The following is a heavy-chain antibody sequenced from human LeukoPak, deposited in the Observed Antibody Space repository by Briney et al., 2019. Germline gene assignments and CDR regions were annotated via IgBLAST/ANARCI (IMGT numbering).Heavy chain of an antibody. CDR1: GYSFTSYW. CDR2: IDPTDSYT. V-gene: IGHV5-10-1*01. J-gene: IGHJ4*02. Sequence: GESLKISCKSSGYSFTSYWIGWVRQMPGKGLEWIGMIDPTDSYTNYSPSFQGHVTISTDKSISTAYLHWTSLKASDTAIYYCARRGRSSSNFDLWGQGTLVTVSS. D-gene: IGHD6-6*01. CDR3: ARRGRSSSNFDL.